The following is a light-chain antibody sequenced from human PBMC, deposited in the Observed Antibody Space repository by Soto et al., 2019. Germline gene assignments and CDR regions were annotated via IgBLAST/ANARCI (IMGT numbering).Light chain of an antibody. Sequence: QSALTQPPSASGSPGQSVTISCTGTGSDVGGYNFVSWYQHHPDKAPKLMIYEVTRRPSGVPDRFSGSKSGNTASLTVSGLLAEDEADYYCASYAGGNQVFGTGTKVTVL. J-gene: IGLJ1*01. CDR3: ASYAGGNQV. CDR2: EVT. CDR1: GSDVGGYNF. V-gene: IGLV2-8*01.